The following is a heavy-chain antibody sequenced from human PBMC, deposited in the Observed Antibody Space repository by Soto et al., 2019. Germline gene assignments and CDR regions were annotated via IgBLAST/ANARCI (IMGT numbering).Heavy chain of an antibody. CDR3: ARGSEGYSSGWYWYFDL. D-gene: IGHD6-19*01. Sequence: SETLSLTCAVYGGSFSGYYWSWIRQPPGKGLEWIGEINHRGSTNYNPSLKSRVTISVDTSKNQFSLKLSSVTAADTAMYYYARGSEGYSSGWYWYFDLWGRGTLVTVSS. V-gene: IGHV4-34*01. CDR1: GGSFSGYY. CDR2: INHRGST. J-gene: IGHJ2*01.